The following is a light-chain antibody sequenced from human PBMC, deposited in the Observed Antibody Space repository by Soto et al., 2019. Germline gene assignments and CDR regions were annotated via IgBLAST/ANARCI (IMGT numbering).Light chain of an antibody. CDR3: QPYGSSPPIT. V-gene: IGKV3-20*01. CDR1: QSVSSSY. Sequence: EIVLTQSPGTLSLSPGERATLSCRASQSVSSSYLAWYQQKPGQAPRLLIYGASSRATGIPDRFSGSGSGTDFTLTIRRLEPEDFAVYYCQPYGSSPPITFGQGTRLEIK. J-gene: IGKJ5*01. CDR2: GAS.